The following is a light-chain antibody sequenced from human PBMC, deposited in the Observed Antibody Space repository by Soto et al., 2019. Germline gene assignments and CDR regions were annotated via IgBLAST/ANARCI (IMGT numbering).Light chain of an antibody. CDR2: GAS. CDR1: QSVSSSY. CDR3: QQYGRSPYT. V-gene: IGKV3-20*01. J-gene: IGKJ2*01. Sequence: EIVLTQSPGTLSLSPGERATLSCRASQSVSSSYLAWYQQKPGQALRLLIYGASSRATGIPDRFSGSGSGTDFTLTISRLEPEDFAVYHCQQYGRSPYTFGQGTKLEIK.